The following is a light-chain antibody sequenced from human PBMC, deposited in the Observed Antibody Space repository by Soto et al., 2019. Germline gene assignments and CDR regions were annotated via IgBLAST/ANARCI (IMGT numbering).Light chain of an antibody. Sequence: SALTQPASVSGSPGQSITISCTGTSSDVGGYNYVSWYQQHPGKAPKLMIYDVSNRPSGVSNRFSGSKSGNTASLTISGLQAEEEADYYCSSYTSSSTVFGGGTKLTVL. CDR3: SSYTSSSTV. V-gene: IGLV2-14*01. CDR1: SSDVGGYNY. CDR2: DVS. J-gene: IGLJ2*01.